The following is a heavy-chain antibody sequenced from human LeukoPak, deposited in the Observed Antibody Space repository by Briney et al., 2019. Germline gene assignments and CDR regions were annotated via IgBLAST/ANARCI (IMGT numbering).Heavy chain of an antibody. J-gene: IGHJ4*02. D-gene: IGHD5-18*01. CDR3: ARVDRGYSYGPLGHFDY. Sequence: GGSLRLSCAASGFTVSSNYMSWVRQAPGKGLEWVSVIYSGGSTYYADSVKGRFTISRDNSKNTLYLQMNSLRAEDTAVYYCARVDRGYSYGPLGHFDYWGQGTLVIVSS. CDR1: GFTVSSNY. V-gene: IGHV3-53*01. CDR2: IYSGGST.